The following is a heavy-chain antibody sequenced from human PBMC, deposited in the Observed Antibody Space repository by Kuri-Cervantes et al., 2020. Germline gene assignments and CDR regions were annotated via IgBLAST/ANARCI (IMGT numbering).Heavy chain of an antibody. Sequence: SVKVSCKASGGTFSSYAISWVRQAPGQGLEWMGGIIPIFGTANYAQKFQGRVTITADKSTSTAYMELSSLRSEDTAVYYCAKGRGTSYYDAFDIWGQGTMVTVSS. V-gene: IGHV1-69*06. J-gene: IGHJ3*02. D-gene: IGHD1-26*01. CDR1: GGTFSSYA. CDR3: AKGRGTSYYDAFDI. CDR2: IIPIFGTA.